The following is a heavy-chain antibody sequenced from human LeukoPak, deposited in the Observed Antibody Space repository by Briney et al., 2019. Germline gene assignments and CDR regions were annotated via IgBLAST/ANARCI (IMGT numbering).Heavy chain of an antibody. CDR1: GFTFSSYS. J-gene: IGHJ4*02. V-gene: IGHV3-48*01. CDR3: ARAGPADY. CDR2: ISSSSSTI. Sequence: GGSLRLSCAASGFTFSSYSMNWVRQAPGKGLEWVSYISSSSSTIYYADSVKGRFTISRDNAKNSLYLQMNSLRAEDTAVYYCARAGPADYWGQGTLVTVSS.